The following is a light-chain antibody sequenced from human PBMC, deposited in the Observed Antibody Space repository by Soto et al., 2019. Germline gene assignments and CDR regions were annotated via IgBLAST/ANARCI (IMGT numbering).Light chain of an antibody. J-gene: IGKJ5*01. CDR1: QGIRND. CDR3: QQGYGTIT. V-gene: IGKV1-6*01. Sequence: AIQMTQSPSSLSASVGDRVTITCRASQGIRNDLGWYQQKPGKAPKLLIYAASSLESGVPSRFSGSGSGTEFILTISSLQPEDFATYYCQQGYGTITFGQGTRLEIK. CDR2: AAS.